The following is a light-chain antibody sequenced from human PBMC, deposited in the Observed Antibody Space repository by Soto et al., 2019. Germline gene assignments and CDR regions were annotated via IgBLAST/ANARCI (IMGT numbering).Light chain of an antibody. J-gene: IGKJ4*01. Sequence: DIPLTQSPSFLSASIGDRVTITCRASQDISSSLVWYQKKPGKAPNLLIYGASTLHSGVPSRFSGGGSGTEFRLTISSLQPEDFATYYCQQVKSYPLTFGGGTKVEIK. CDR3: QQVKSYPLT. V-gene: IGKV1-9*01. CDR2: GAS. CDR1: QDISSS.